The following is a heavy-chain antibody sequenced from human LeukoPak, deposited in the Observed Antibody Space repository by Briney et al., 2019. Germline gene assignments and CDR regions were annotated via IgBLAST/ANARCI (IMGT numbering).Heavy chain of an antibody. D-gene: IGHD4-11*01. Sequence: PSETLSLTCTVSGGSISSTNHYWSWIRQPPGKGLEWIGVIYYSGSTYYNPSLKSRVTISVDTSKNQFSLKLSSVTAEDTAVYYCAGGYDYTSISIDYWGQGTLVTVSS. CDR3: AGGYDYTSISIDY. J-gene: IGHJ4*02. CDR2: IYYSGST. CDR1: GGSISSTNHY. V-gene: IGHV4-39*01.